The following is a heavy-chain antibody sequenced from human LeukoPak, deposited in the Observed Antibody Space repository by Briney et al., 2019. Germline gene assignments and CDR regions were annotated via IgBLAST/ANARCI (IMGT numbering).Heavy chain of an antibody. D-gene: IGHD2-15*01. J-gene: IGHJ4*02. Sequence: PSETLSLTCAVSGGSISSGGYSWSWIRQPPGKGLEWIGYIYHSGSTYYNPSLKNRVTISVDRSKNQFSLKLSSVTAADTAVYYCASRYCSGGSCPGDYWGQGTLVTVSS. CDR3: ASRYCSGGSCPGDY. CDR2: IYHSGST. V-gene: IGHV4-30-2*01. CDR1: GGSISSGGYS.